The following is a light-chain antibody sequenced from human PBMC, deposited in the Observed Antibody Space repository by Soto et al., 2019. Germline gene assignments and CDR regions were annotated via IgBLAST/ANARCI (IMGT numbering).Light chain of an antibody. CDR3: QQYNNWPWT. J-gene: IGKJ1*01. Sequence: EIVMTQSPATLSLSPGDRATLSCRASQSVSYYLAWYQQKPGQAPRLLIYDASNRATGVPARFSGSGSGTEFTLTISSLQSEDFAVYYCQQYNNWPWTFGQGTKVDIK. V-gene: IGKV3-15*01. CDR2: DAS. CDR1: QSVSYY.